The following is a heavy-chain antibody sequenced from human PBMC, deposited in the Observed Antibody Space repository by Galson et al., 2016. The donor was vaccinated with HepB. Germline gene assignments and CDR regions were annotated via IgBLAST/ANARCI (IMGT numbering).Heavy chain of an antibody. Sequence: SLRLSCAVAGFAVRSYCMSWVRQAPGKGLEWASVIYSADTTYYADSVKGRFTISTDSSKNTLYLQMDSLRADDPAVYYCARHYCDASGHPNYLTHWGQGTPVTVSS. D-gene: IGHD3-22*01. J-gene: IGHJ4*02. V-gene: IGHV3-66*04. CDR3: ARHYCDASGHPNYLTH. CDR1: GFAVRSYC. CDR2: IYSADTT.